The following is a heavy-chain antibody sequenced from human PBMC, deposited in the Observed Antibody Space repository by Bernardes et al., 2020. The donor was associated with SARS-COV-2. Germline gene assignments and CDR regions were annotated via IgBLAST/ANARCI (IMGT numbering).Heavy chain of an antibody. Sequence: ASVKVSCKASGYTFTGYYMHWVRQAPGQGLEWMGWINPNSGGTNYAQKFQGRVTMTRDTSISTAYMELSRLRSDDTAVYYCVRAGRSLVASRNWFDPWGQGTLVTVSS. CDR2: INPNSGGT. CDR1: GYTFTGYY. J-gene: IGHJ5*02. CDR3: VRAGRSLVASRNWFDP. V-gene: IGHV1-2*02. D-gene: IGHD3-10*01.